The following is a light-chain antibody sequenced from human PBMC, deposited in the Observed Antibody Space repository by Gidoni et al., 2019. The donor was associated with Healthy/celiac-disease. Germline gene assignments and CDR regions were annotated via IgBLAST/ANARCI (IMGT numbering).Light chain of an antibody. J-gene: IGKJ3*01. CDR2: GAS. CDR1: QSVSGSY. Sequence: EIVLPQSPGTLSLSPGERATLSCRASQSVSGSYLAWYQQKPGQAPRLLSYGASRRATGIPDRFSGSGSGTDFTLTISRLEPEDFAVYYCQQYGSSPLFTFXPXTKVDIK. CDR3: QQYGSSPLFT. V-gene: IGKV3-20*01.